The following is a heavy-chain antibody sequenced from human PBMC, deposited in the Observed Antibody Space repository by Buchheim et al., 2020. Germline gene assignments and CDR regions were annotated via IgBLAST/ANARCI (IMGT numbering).Heavy chain of an antibody. CDR3: ARSDGGAVVNPEH. D-gene: IGHD3-16*01. CDR2: ISDTNNE. J-gene: IGHJ4*02. V-gene: IGHV3-30*19. CDR1: GFTFSSYG. Sequence: QVQLVESGGGVVQPGRSLRLSCAASGFTFSSYGMHWVRQAPGKGLEWVAVISDTNNEYYADSVKGRFTISRDTSSSTLYLQMSSQRPEDTAVYYCARSDGGAVVNPEHWGQGAL.